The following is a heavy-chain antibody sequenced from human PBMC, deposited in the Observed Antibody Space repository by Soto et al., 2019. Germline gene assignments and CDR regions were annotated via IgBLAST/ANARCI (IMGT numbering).Heavy chain of an antibody. D-gene: IGHD2-2*03. V-gene: IGHV3-48*02. CDR3: VRDGYCVSPTCSFLPDV. J-gene: IGHJ6*02. Sequence: EVQLVESGGDLVQPGGSLRLSCVASGFTFSSYGMNWVRQGPGKGLEWLSSISKAGTTTYYADSVRGRFTISRDNAKNSLYLQMNSLRDEDVAVYYCVRDGYCVSPTCSFLPDVWGQGTTVTVSS. CDR1: GFTFSSYG. CDR2: ISKAGTTT.